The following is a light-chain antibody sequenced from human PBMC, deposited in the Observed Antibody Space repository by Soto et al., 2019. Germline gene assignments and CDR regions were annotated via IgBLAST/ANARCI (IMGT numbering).Light chain of an antibody. CDR1: QSINNR. J-gene: IGKJ1*01. V-gene: IGKV1-5*01. CDR3: QQYKDYVWT. CDR2: HAS. Sequence: DIQMTQSPSTLSASVGDRVTITCRASQSINNRLAWYQLKPGKAPKLLIYHASTLQSGVPSGFSGSGSGTEFTLTISSLQPDDFATYYCQQYKDYVWTFGQGTKV.